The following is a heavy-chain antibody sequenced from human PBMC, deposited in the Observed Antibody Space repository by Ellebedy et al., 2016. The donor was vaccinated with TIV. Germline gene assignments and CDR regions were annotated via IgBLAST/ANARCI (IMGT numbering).Heavy chain of an antibody. D-gene: IGHD4-17*01. J-gene: IGHJ5*02. V-gene: IGHV1-2*04. CDR2: INPNSGGT. CDR3: ARGSPATTVTTLFNWFDP. CDR1: GYTFTGYY. Sequence: ASVKVSXXASGYTFTGYYMHWVRQAPGQGLEWMGWINPNSGGTNYAQKFQGWVTMTRDTSISTAYMELSRLRSDDTAVYYCARGSPATTVTTLFNWFDPWGQGTLVTVSS.